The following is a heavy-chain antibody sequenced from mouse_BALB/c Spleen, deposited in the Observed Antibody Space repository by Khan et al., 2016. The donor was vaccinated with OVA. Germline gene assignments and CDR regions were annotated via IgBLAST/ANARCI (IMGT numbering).Heavy chain of an antibody. CDR3: ARPPYFSYVMVY. CDR1: GYTFTNYG. J-gene: IGHJ4*01. D-gene: IGHD2-10*01. Sequence: LVESGPELKKPGETVKISCKASGYTFTNYGMNWVKQTPGQGLKWMGWINTYTGESTYVDDFKGRFAFSLETSASTAYLQINNLKNEDTATYFCARPPYFSYVMVYWGQGTSVTVSS. CDR2: INTYTGES. V-gene: IGHV9-3-1*01.